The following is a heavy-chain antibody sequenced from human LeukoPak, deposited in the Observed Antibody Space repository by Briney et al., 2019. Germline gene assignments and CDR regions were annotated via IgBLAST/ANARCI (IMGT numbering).Heavy chain of an antibody. CDR2: ISSDGSRV. Sequence: GGSLTLSCAASGFTFSDYWMHWVRQAPGKGLVWVSRISSDGSRVTYADSVKGRFTISRDNAKNTLYLQMNSLRAEDTAVYYCARWGNYYDSSGFDYWGQGTLVTVSS. CDR1: GFTFSDYW. V-gene: IGHV3-74*01. D-gene: IGHD3-22*01. J-gene: IGHJ4*02. CDR3: ARWGNYYDSSGFDY.